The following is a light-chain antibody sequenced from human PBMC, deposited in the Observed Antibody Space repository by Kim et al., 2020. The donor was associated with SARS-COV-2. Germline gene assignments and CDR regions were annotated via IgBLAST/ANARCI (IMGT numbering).Light chain of an antibody. V-gene: IGLV2-8*01. Sequence: GQSITISCTGTSSDVGGYSYVSWYQQHPGKAPKLMIYEVSKRPSGVPDRFSGSKSGNTASLTVSGLQADDEADYYCSSYAGSNRCDFGSGTKVTVL. CDR2: EVS. CDR1: SSDVGGYSY. J-gene: IGLJ1*01. CDR3: SSYAGSNRCD.